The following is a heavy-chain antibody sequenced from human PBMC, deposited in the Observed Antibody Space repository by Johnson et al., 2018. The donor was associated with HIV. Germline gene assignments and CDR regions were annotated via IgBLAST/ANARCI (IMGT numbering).Heavy chain of an antibody. J-gene: IGHJ3*02. D-gene: IGHD6-19*01. Sequence: VQLVESGGGVVQPGRSLRLSCAASGFTVSSNYMSWVRQAPGKGLEWVSAISGSGGSTYYADSVRGRFTTSRDNSKNTLYLQMNSLRAEDTAVYYCAKTRSSGWFSDAFDIWGQGTMVTVSS. CDR1: GFTVSSNY. CDR3: AKTRSSGWFSDAFDI. V-gene: IGHV3-23*04. CDR2: ISGSGGST.